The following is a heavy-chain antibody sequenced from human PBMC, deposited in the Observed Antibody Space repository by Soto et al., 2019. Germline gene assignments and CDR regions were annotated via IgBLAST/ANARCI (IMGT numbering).Heavy chain of an antibody. V-gene: IGHV1-18*04. CDR1: GYTFTSYG. Sequence: ASVQVSCKESGYTFTSYGFSWVRQAPGEGLVWMGWISAYNGNTNYAQKLQGRVTMTTDTSTSTAYMELRSLRSDDTVVYYCAMYSNYDSSGDIDYWGPGTLVPVYS. D-gene: IGHD3-22*01. CDR3: AMYSNYDSSGDIDY. CDR2: ISAYNGNT. J-gene: IGHJ4*02.